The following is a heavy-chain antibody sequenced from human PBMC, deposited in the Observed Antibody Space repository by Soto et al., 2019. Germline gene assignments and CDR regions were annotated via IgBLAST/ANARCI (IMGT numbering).Heavy chain of an antibody. CDR3: AKIPPGYSYGYFYFDY. Sequence: GGSLRLSCAASGFTVSSTYMSWVRQAPGKGLEWVSAISGSGGSTYYADSVKGRFTISRDNSKNTLYLQMNSLRAEDTAVYYWAKIPPGYSYGYFYFDYWGQGTLVTVPQ. CDR2: ISGSGGST. V-gene: IGHV3-23*01. D-gene: IGHD5-18*01. J-gene: IGHJ4*02. CDR1: GFTVSSTY.